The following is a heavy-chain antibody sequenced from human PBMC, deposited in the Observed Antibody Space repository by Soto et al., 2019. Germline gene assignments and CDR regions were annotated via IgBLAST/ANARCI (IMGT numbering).Heavy chain of an antibody. CDR3: ARLWGWFGDY. V-gene: IGHV4-59*08. D-gene: IGHD3-10*01. J-gene: IGHJ4*02. CDR2: IYYSGST. Sequence: PSETLSLTCTVSGGSISSYYWSWIRQPPGKGLEWIGYIYYSGSTNYNPSLKSRVTISVDTSKNQFSLKLSSVTAADAAVYYCARLWGWFGDYWGQGTLVTVSS. CDR1: GGSISSYY.